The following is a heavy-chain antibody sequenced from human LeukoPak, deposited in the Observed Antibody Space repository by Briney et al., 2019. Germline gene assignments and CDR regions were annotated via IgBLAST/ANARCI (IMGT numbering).Heavy chain of an antibody. V-gene: IGHV4-39*01. D-gene: IGHD3-16*02. Sequence: SETLSLTCTVSGGSISSSSYYWGWIRQPPGKGLEWIGSIYYSGSTYYNPSLKSRVTISVDTSKNQLSLKLSSVTAADTAVYYCARHNPIPRYDYVWGSYRDNAFDIWGQGTMVTVSS. CDR3: ARHNPIPRYDYVWGSYRDNAFDI. CDR1: GGSISSSSYY. J-gene: IGHJ3*02. CDR2: IYYSGST.